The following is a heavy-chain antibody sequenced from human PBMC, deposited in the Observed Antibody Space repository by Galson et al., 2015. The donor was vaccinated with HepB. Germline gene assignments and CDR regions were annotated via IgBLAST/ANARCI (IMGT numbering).Heavy chain of an antibody. V-gene: IGHV3-48*04. Sequence: SLRLSCAASGFIFSSYSMNWVRQAPGKGLEWVSYISSSSTTIYYADSVKGRFTISRDNAKNSLYLQMNSLRAEDTAVYYCARDKSGSYGTLVYRGQGTLVTVSS. J-gene: IGHJ4*02. CDR1: GFIFSSYS. CDR2: ISSSSTTI. CDR3: ARDKSGSYGTLVY. D-gene: IGHD1-26*01.